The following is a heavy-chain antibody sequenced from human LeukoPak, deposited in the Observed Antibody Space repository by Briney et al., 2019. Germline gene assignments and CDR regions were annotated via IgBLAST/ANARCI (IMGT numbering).Heavy chain of an antibody. D-gene: IGHD2-21*01. CDR2: IYYSGST. J-gene: IGHJ5*02. CDR3: ARAYCGGDCYPPYNWFDP. Sequence: PSETLSLTCTVSGGSLSSYYWSWIRQPPGKGLEWIGYIYYSGSTNYNPSLKSRVTISVDTSKNQFSLKLSSVTAADTAVYYCARAYCGGDCYPPYNWFDPWGQGTLVTVSS. CDR1: GGSLSSYY. V-gene: IGHV4-59*01.